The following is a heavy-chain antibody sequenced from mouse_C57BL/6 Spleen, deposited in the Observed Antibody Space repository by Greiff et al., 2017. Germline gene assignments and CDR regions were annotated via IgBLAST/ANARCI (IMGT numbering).Heavy chain of an antibody. CDR3: AKATMITRYYLDY. Sequence: QVQLKQSGPELVKPGASVKISCKASGYAFSSSWMNWVKQRPGKGLEWIGRIYPGDGATNYNGKFKGTATLTADQSSSTAYRQLSSLTSEDAAVYFCAKATMITRYYLDYWGQGTTLTVSS. CDR1: GYAFSSSW. J-gene: IGHJ2*01. CDR2: IYPGDGAT. V-gene: IGHV1-82*01. D-gene: IGHD2-4*01.